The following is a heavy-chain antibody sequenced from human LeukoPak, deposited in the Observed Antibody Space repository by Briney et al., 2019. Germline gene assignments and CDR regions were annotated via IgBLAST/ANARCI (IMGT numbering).Heavy chain of an antibody. V-gene: IGHV4-34*01. J-gene: IGHJ4*02. D-gene: IGHD3-10*01. Sequence: SETLSLTCAVYGGSFSGYYWSWIRQPPGKGLEWIGEINHSGSTNYNPSLKSRVTISVDTSKNQFSLKLSSVTAADTAVYYCARVGYYCGSGTDYWGQGTLVTVSS. CDR1: GGSFSGYY. CDR3: ARVGYYCGSGTDY. CDR2: INHSGST.